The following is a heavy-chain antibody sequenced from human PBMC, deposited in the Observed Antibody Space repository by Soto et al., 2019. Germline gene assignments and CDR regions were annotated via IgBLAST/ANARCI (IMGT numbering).Heavy chain of an antibody. V-gene: IGHV1-69*08. D-gene: IGHD3-10*01. Sequence: QVQLVQSGAEVKKPGSSVKVSCKASGGTFSSYTISWVRQAPGQGLEWMGRIIPILGIANYAQKFQGRVTITADKATSTAYMELSSLRSEDTAVYYCARDMVVRGVYDAFDIWGQGTMVTVSS. CDR2: IIPILGIA. J-gene: IGHJ3*02. CDR1: GGTFSSYT. CDR3: ARDMVVRGVYDAFDI.